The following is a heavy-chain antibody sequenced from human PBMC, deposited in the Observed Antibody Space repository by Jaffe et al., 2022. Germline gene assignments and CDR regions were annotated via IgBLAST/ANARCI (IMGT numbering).Heavy chain of an antibody. CDR2: IYHSGST. CDR1: GYSISSGYY. Sequence: QVQLQESGPGLVKPSETLSLTCAVSGYSISSGYYWGWIRQPPGKGLEWIGSIYHSGSTYYNPSLKSRVTISVDTSKNQFSLKLSSVTAADTAVYYCARHLSSALRYFDWNYAFDIWGQGTMVTVSS. J-gene: IGHJ3*02. CDR3: ARHLSSALRYFDWNYAFDI. D-gene: IGHD3-9*01. V-gene: IGHV4-38-2*01.